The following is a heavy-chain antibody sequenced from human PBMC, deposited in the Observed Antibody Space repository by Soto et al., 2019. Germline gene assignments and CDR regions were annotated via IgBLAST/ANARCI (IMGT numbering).Heavy chain of an antibody. CDR1: GFTFSGYW. V-gene: IGHV3-74*01. J-gene: IGHJ4*02. Sequence: EVQLVESGGGLVQPGGSLRLSCAASGFTFSGYWMHWVRQAPGKGLVWVSRINSDGSSTSYADPVKGRFTISRDNAKNTLYLQMNSLRAEDTAVYYRASNSGYDLAYFDYWGQGTLVTVSS. CDR2: INSDGSST. D-gene: IGHD5-12*01. CDR3: ASNSGYDLAYFDY.